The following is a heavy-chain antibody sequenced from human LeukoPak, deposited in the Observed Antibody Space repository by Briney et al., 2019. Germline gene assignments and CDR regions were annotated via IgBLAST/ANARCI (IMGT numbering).Heavy chain of an antibody. V-gene: IGHV3-9*01. CDR2: ISWNSGSI. D-gene: IGHD3-16*01. CDR1: GFTFDDYA. Sequence: PGGSLRLSCAASGFTFDDYAMHWVRQAPGKGLEWVSGISWNSGSIGYADSVKGRFTISRDNAKNSLYLQMNSLRAEDTALYYCAKGLRFEPYYFDYWGQGTLVTVSS. J-gene: IGHJ4*02. CDR3: AKGLRFEPYYFDY.